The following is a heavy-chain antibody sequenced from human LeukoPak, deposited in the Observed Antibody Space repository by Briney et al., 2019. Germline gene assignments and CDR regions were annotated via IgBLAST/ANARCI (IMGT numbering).Heavy chain of an antibody. CDR1: GFTFSDYN. V-gene: IGHV3-11*01. D-gene: IGHD3-9*01. Sequence: PGGPLRLSCAASGFTFSDYNMNWVRQAPGKGLEWVSYITNGGSTIHHADSVKDRFTISRDNAKKTLYLQMNSLRAEDTAVYYCARSIGLTGGGVDVWGQGPRSPSL. J-gene: IGHJ6*02. CDR3: ARSIGLTGGGVDV. CDR2: ITNGGSTI.